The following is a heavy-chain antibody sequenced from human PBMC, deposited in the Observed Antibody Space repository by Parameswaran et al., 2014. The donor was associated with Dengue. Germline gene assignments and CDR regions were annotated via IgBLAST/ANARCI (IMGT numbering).Heavy chain of an antibody. CDR2: IRSKAYSGTT. D-gene: IGHD6-19*01. Sequence: RWIRQPPGKGLEWVGVIRSKAYSGTTEYAASVKGRFTISRDDSKSIAYLQMNSLKTEDTAVYYCTRVVGGSGCYGGGHWGQGTLVTVSS. J-gene: IGHJ4*02. V-gene: IGHV3-49*02. CDR3: TRVVGGSGCYGGGH.